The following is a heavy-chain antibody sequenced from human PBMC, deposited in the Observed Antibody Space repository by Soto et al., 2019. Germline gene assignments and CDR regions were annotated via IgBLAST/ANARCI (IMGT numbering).Heavy chain of an antibody. CDR2: ISYDGSNK. CDR3: AKGLFRGVIGLMGY. CDR1: GFTFSSYG. V-gene: IGHV3-30*18. Sequence: GGSLRLSCAASGFTFSSYGMHWVRQAPGKGLEWVAVISYDGSNKYYADSVKGRFTISRDNSKNTLYLQMNSLRAEDTAVYYCAKGLFRGVIGLMGYWGQGTLVTVSS. D-gene: IGHD3-10*01. J-gene: IGHJ4*02.